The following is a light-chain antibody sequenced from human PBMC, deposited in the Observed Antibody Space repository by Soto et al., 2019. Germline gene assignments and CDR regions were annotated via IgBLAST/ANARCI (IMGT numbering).Light chain of an antibody. Sequence: QAVVTQPASVSGSPGQSITISCTGTSSDVGSYNLVSWYQQYPGKAPKVIIYEGNKRPSGVSFRFSGSKSGNTASLTISGLQAADEADYYCCSYAGGRTFVFGTQTKVTVL. CDR3: CSYAGGRTFV. CDR2: EGN. J-gene: IGLJ1*01. V-gene: IGLV2-23*01. CDR1: SSDVGSYNL.